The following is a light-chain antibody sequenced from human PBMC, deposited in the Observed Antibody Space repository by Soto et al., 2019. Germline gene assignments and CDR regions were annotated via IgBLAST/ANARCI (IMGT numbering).Light chain of an antibody. V-gene: IGLV2-11*01. CDR3: CSYAGSYTHWV. Sequence: QSALTQPRSVSGSPGQSVTISCTGTASDVGTYNYVSWYQQHPGKAPKLMIYDVSKRPSGVPDRFSGSKSGNTASLTISGLQAEDEADYYCCSYAGSYTHWVFGGGTQLTVL. CDR1: ASDVGTYNY. J-gene: IGLJ3*02. CDR2: DVS.